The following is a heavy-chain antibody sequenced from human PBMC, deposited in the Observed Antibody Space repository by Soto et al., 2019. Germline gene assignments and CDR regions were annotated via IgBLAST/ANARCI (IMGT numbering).Heavy chain of an antibody. CDR1: GFTFSHYG. Sequence: QSGGSLRLSCAASGFTFSHYGMQWVRQAPGKGLEWVAVISYDGSNKYYADSVKGRFTISGDNSKDTLFLQMNSLRAEDTAVYFCAKEEMATIDYWGQGSMVTVSS. V-gene: IGHV3-30*18. CDR2: ISYDGSNK. CDR3: AKEEMATIDY. J-gene: IGHJ4*02.